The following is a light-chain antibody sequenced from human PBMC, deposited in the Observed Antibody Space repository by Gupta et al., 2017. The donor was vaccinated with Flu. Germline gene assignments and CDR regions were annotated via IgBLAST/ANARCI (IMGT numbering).Light chain of an antibody. CDR2: TNN. V-gene: IGLV1-44*01. CDR3: AAWDDSLKSFV. CDR1: SSNIGGNP. Sequence: QSVLSQPPSASGTPGRRVTISCSGGSSNIGGNPVTWYQQIPGTAPRLLIYTNNQRPSGVPDRFSGSKSGTSASLAISGLQSEDEADYHCAAWDDSLKSFVFGTGTKVTVL. J-gene: IGLJ1*01.